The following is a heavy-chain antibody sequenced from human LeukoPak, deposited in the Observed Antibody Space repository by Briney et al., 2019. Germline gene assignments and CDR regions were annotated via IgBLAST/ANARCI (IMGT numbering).Heavy chain of an antibody. CDR3: ARSPDYSRFDY. CDR2: INPSSGDT. J-gene: IGHJ4*02. CDR1: GYTFTGYY. D-gene: IGHD4-11*01. Sequence: ASVKVSCKTSGYTFTGYYIHWVRQAPGQGLEWMGWINPSSGDTVYAQKFQGRVTMTRYTSINTAYMELSRLRSDDTAVYHCARSPDYSRFDYWGQGTLVTVSS. V-gene: IGHV1-2*02.